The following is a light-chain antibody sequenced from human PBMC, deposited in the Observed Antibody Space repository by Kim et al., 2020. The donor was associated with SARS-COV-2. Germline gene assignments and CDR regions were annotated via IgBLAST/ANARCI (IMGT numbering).Light chain of an antibody. CDR3: QQRSDWPLT. CDR2: DAS. J-gene: IGKJ4*01. CDR1: QSVSSY. V-gene: IGKV3-11*01. Sequence: VSPGEGATLSCRVSQSVSSYLAWYQQKLGQAPRLLIYDASNRATGIPARFSGSGSGTDFTLTISSLEPEDFAVYYCQQRSDWPLTFGGGTKVDIK.